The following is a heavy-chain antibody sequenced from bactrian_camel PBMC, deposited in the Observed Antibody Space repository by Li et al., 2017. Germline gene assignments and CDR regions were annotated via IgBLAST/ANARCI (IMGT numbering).Heavy chain of an antibody. Sequence: QVQLVESGGGSVQAGGSLKLSCAASGLTFSSYEMNWVRQAPGKGLEWVAAINSDGGSTYYSDSVQGRFTISRDNAKNELYLQMDSLKTEDTAVYYCAANWAGWGYWGQGTQVTVS. D-gene: IGHD5*01. CDR1: GLTFSSYE. J-gene: IGHJ4*01. CDR3: AANWAGWGY. V-gene: IGHV3S1*01. CDR2: INSDGGST.